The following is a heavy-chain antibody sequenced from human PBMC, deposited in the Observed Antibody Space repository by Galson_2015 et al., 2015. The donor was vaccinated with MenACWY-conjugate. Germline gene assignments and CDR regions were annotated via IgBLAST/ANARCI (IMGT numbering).Heavy chain of an antibody. V-gene: IGHV3-23*01. CDR2: ISAAGRGT. CDR3: AKEFIVATRKQQERGYFQH. J-gene: IGHJ1*01. D-gene: IGHD1-1*01. CDR1: GLTFNNYA. Sequence: SLRLSCAASGLTFNNYAMSWVRQAPGKGLEWVSAISAAGRGTYYADSVQGRFTISRGNSENTMNLQMNSLRAEDTAVYYCAKEFIVATRKQQERGYFQHWGPGTLVTVSS.